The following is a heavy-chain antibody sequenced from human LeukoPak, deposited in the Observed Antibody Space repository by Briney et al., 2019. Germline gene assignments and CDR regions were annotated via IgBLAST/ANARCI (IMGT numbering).Heavy chain of an antibody. V-gene: IGHV4-38-2*01. D-gene: IGHD2-21*02. CDR3: ARHKVVVTARHFDY. Sequence: SETLSLTCAVSGYSISSGYYWGWIRQPPGKGLEWIGSIYHSGSTYYNPSLKSRVTISVDTSKNQFSLKLSSVTAADTAVYYCARHKVVVTARHFDYWGQGTLVTVSS. J-gene: IGHJ4*02. CDR2: IYHSGST. CDR1: GYSISSGYY.